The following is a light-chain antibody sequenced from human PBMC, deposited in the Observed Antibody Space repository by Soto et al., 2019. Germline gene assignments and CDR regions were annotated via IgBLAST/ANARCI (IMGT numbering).Light chain of an antibody. CDR2: GAS. Sequence: EIVLTQSPGTLSLSPGERATLSCRASQTVTNNYLAWYQQKPGQAPRLLIHGASNRATAIPDRFSGSWSGTDFTLTISRLEPEDFAVYYCQQYGTASLTVGQGTRLEIK. CDR3: QQYGTASLT. J-gene: IGKJ5*01. CDR1: QTVTNNY. V-gene: IGKV3-20*01.